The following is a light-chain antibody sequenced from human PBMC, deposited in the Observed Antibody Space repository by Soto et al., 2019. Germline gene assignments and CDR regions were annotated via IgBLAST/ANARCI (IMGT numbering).Light chain of an antibody. CDR3: QQLFDSPIT. CDR1: HFISTS. J-gene: IGKJ5*01. V-gene: IGKV1-9*01. Sequence: IQLTQSPSFLSPSMVESFTITFLASHFISTSLAWYQVKPGKAPKLLIYAASTLESGVPSRFSATVSGTEFSLTITSLQPEDFATYYCQQLFDSPITFGQGTRLEIK. CDR2: AAS.